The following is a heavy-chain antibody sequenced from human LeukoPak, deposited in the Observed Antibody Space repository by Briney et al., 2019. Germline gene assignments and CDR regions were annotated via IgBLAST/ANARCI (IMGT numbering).Heavy chain of an antibody. CDR2: IKKDGSEK. J-gene: IGHJ4*02. CDR3: ANVGLYCSGTNCYEWDFEY. V-gene: IGHV3-7*01. D-gene: IGHD2-15*01. CDR1: GFTFSTYW. Sequence: PGGSLRLSCAASGFTFSTYWMSWVRQAPGKGLEWVANIKKDGSEKYYVDSVKGRFTISRDNAKKLLYLQMNSLRSEDTAVYYCANVGLYCSGTNCYEWDFEYWGQGTLVTVSS.